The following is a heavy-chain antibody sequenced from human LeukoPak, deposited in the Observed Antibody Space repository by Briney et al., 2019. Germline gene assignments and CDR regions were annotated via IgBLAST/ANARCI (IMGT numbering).Heavy chain of an antibody. CDR1: GFTFSTYA. D-gene: IGHD3-10*01. V-gene: IGHV3-30-3*01. CDR3: ARTTTPHYYGSGSYALGY. Sequence: GGFLRLSCAASGFTFSTYAMHWDRQGPGKGLEWVAVISYDGSNKYYADSVKGRFTISRDNSKNTLYLQMSSLSAEDTAVYYCARTTTPHYYGSGSYALGYWGQGTLVTVPS. CDR2: ISYDGSNK. J-gene: IGHJ4*02.